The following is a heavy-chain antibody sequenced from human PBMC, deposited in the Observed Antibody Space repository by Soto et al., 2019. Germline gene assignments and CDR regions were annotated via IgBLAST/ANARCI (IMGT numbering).Heavy chain of an antibody. J-gene: IGHJ6*02. Sequence: QVQLQESGPGLVKPSETLSLICSDSGGSISSHNWGWIRLPPGKGLEWIGYIRDSGDTSYNPSLNCRVTMSLDTSKKEFSLKRPSVTAADTAVYYCVRPGFGALQGLVDVWGQGTTVTVSS. CDR3: VRPGFGALQGLVDV. CDR2: IRDSGDT. D-gene: IGHD3-10*01. V-gene: IGHV4-59*08. CDR1: GGSISSHN.